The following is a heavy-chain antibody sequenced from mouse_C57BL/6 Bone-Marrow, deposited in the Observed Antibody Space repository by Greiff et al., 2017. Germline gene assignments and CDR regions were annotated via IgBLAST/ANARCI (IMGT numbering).Heavy chain of an antibody. J-gene: IGHJ3*01. D-gene: IGHD2-5*01. CDR1: GFNIKDDY. CDR3: TPDSNYAY. CDR2: IDPENGDT. Sequence: VQLQQSGAELVRPGASVKLSCTASGFNIKDDYMHWVKQRPEQGLEWIGWIDPENGDTEYASKFQGKATITADTSSNTAYQQLSSLTSEDTAVYYCTPDSNYAYWGQGTLVTVSA. V-gene: IGHV14-4*01.